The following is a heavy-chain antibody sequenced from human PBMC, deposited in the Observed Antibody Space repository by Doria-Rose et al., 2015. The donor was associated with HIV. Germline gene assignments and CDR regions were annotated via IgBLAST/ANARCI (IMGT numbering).Heavy chain of an antibody. J-gene: IGHJ4*02. CDR3: ARIKSSRWYHKYYFDF. D-gene: IGHD6-13*01. V-gene: IGHV2-26*01. CDR2: IFSDDER. Sequence: QITLKESGPVLVKPTETLTLTCTVSGVSLSSPGMGVSWIRQPPGKALEWLANIFSDDERSYKKSLKSRLTISRGTSKSQVVLTMTDMDPVVTATYYCARIKSSRWYHKYYFDFWGQGTLVIVSA. CDR1: GVSLSSPGMG.